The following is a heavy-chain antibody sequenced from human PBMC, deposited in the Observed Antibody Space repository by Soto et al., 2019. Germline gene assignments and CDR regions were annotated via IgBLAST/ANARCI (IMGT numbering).Heavy chain of an antibody. CDR2: ISSSSSTI. CDR3: ARDSPSRSWYGDYYYYGMDV. CDR1: GFTFSSYS. J-gene: IGHJ6*02. Sequence: EVQLVESGGGLVQPGGSLRLSCAASGFTFSSYSMNWVRQAPGKGLEWVSYISSSSSTIYYADSVKGRFTISRDNAKNSLYLQMNSLRAEDTAVYYCARDSPSRSWYGDYYYYGMDVWGQGTTVTVSS. D-gene: IGHD6-13*01. V-gene: IGHV3-48*01.